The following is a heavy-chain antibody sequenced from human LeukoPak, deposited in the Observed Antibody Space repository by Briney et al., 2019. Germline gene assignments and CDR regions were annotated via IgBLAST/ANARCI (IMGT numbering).Heavy chain of an antibody. J-gene: IGHJ6*02. V-gene: IGHV4-59*08. CDR1: GGSISSYY. D-gene: IGHD6-25*01. CDR3: ARPRGYGGYYGMDV. CDR2: IYYSGST. Sequence: SETLSLTCTVSGGSISSYYWSWTRQPPGKGLEWIGYIYYSGSTNYNPSLKSRVTISVDTSKNQFSLRLSSVTAADTAVYYCARPRGYGGYYGMDVWGQGTTVTVSS.